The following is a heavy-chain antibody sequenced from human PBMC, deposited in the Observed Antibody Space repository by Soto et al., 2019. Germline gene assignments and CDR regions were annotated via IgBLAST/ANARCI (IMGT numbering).Heavy chain of an antibody. CDR1: GGTFSSYA. CDR2: IIPIFGTA. D-gene: IGHD3-22*01. V-gene: IGHV1-69*01. Sequence: QVQLVQSGAEVKKPGSSVKVSCKASGGTFSSYAISWVRQAPGQGLEWMGGIIPIFGTANYAQKFQGRVTITADESTSTAYMELRSLRSEDTAVYYCASNYYDSSPPHYYYYGMDVWGQGTTVTVSS. J-gene: IGHJ6*02. CDR3: ASNYYDSSPPHYYYYGMDV.